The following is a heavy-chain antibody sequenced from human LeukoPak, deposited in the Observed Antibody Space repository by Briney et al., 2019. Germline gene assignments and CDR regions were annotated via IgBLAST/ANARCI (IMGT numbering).Heavy chain of an antibody. V-gene: IGHV4-61*01. D-gene: IGHD3-3*01. CDR2: IYYSGST. CDR1: GGSISSSSYY. CDR3: ARDSQITIFGVTKNYFDI. J-gene: IGHJ3*02. Sequence: SGPGLVKPSETLSLTCTVSGGSISSSSYYWGWIRQPPGKGLEWLGYIYYSGSTNYNPSLKSRVTISVDTSKNQFSLKLSSVTAADTAVYYCARDSQITIFGVTKNYFDIWGQGTMVTVSS.